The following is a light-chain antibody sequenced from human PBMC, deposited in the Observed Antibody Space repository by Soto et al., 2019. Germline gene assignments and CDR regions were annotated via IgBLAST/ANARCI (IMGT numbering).Light chain of an antibody. CDR3: QQRSNWPPEYT. V-gene: IGKV3-11*01. Sequence: EVVLTQSPATLSLAPGERATLSCKASQSVNTYLAWYQHRPGQAPRLLIYDASTRAPGIPARFSGSGSGTDFTLTIRSLETEEFAVYYFQQRSNWPPEYTFGQGTKLEIK. J-gene: IGKJ2*01. CDR2: DAS. CDR1: QSVNTY.